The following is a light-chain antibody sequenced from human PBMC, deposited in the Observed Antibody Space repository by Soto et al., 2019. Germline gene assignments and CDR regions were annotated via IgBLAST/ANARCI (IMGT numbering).Light chain of an antibody. CDR3: QQRFNWPST. Sequence: EILLTQSPSTLSLPPGERATLSCRASQSVNKYLAWFQQKLGQPPRLLIYDTSNRATGIPPRFSGSGSGTDFTLIISSLEPEDFAVYYCQQRFNWPSTFGQGTKVDIK. CDR1: QSVNKY. J-gene: IGKJ1*01. CDR2: DTS. V-gene: IGKV3-11*01.